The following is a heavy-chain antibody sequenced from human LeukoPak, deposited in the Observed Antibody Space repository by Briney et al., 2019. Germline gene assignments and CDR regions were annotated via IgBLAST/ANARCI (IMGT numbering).Heavy chain of an antibody. CDR1: GFTFISYW. Sequence: PRPCLRLSWAAAGFTFISYWMDSVRHAPRKRLVWGSRFNEDGSSASYADSVKGRFTISRDNAKNTLYLQMNSLRGEDTAVYYCARDLQATVTTKGWGFDLWGRGTLVTVSS. D-gene: IGHD4-17*01. CDR3: ARDLQATVTTKGWGFDL. CDR2: FNEDGSSA. J-gene: IGHJ2*01. V-gene: IGHV3-74*01.